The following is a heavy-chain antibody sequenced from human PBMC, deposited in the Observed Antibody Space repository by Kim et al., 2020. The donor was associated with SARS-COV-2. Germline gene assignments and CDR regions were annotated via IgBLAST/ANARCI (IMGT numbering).Heavy chain of an antibody. CDR3: ARQPRQFTGYSWGIYPLDY. J-gene: IGHJ4*02. V-gene: IGHV4-39*01. CDR1: GGSISSSSYY. CDR2: IEYSGGT. Sequence: SETLSLTCAVSGGSISSSSYYWVWIRQPPGKGLEWIGSIEYSGGTQYNLSLKSRVTISVDMSRTQFSLKMTSVTAADSAVYYCARQPRQFTGYSWGIYPLDYWGQGTLVTVSS. D-gene: IGHD5-18*01.